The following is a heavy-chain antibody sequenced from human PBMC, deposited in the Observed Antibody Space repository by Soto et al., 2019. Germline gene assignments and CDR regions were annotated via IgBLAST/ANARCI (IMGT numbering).Heavy chain of an antibody. V-gene: IGHV3-21*01. CDR2: ISSSSSYI. CDR1: GLTLSSYS. J-gene: IGHJ6*02. D-gene: IGHD2-8*01. Sequence: PGGSLRLSYTASGLTLSSYSMNWVRQAPGKGLEWVSSISSSSSYIYYADSVKGRFTISRDNAKNSLYLQMNSLRAEDTAVYYCARDRGDVLMVYAHYGMDVWGQGTTVPVPS. CDR3: ARDRGDVLMVYAHYGMDV.